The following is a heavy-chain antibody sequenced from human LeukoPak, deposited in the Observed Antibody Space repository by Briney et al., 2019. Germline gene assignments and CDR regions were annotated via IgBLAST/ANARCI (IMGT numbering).Heavy chain of an antibody. Sequence: GASLKISCKGSGYTFAGYWIGWVRQLPGKGLEWIGIAYPGNSNIKYNPSFQGRVTISADKSTSTAYLQWSSLRASDTGIYYCARHEALQYYLRAEYWGQGTLVTVSS. CDR1: GYTFAGYW. J-gene: IGHJ4*02. V-gene: IGHV5-51*01. CDR3: ARHEALQYYLRAEY. D-gene: IGHD2/OR15-2a*01. CDR2: AYPGNSNI.